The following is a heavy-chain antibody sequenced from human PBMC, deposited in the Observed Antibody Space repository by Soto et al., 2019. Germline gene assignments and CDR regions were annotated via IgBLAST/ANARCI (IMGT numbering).Heavy chain of an antibody. V-gene: IGHV3-53*01. CDR1: GFTVSSNY. J-gene: IGHJ6*02. CDR2: IYSGGST. D-gene: IGHD1-26*01. Sequence: PGGSLRLSCAASGFTVSSNYMSWVRQAPGKGLEWVSVIYSGGSTYYADSVKGRFTISRDNSKNTLYLQMNSLRAEDTAVYYCARDLGIVGATIDYYYGMDVWGQGTTVTVSS. CDR3: ARDLGIVGATIDYYYGMDV.